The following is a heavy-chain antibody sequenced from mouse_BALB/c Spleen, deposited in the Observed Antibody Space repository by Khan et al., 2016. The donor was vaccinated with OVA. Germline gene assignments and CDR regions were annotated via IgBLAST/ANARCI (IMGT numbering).Heavy chain of an antibody. J-gene: IGHJ4*01. Sequence: QIQLVQSGPELKKPGETVKISCKASRYTFTNYGMNWVKQAPGKALKWMGWISTYTGEPTYADDFKGRFAFSLETSASTAYLQINNLKNEDTATYFGTRPPHFSYVLVYWGQGTSVTVSS. CDR1: RYTFTNYG. V-gene: IGHV9-3-1*01. CDR3: TRPPHFSYVLVY. CDR2: ISTYTGEP.